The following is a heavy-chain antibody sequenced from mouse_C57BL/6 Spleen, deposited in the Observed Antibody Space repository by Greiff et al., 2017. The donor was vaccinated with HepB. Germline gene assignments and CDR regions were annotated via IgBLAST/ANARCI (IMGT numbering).Heavy chain of an antibody. D-gene: IGHD3-1*01. CDR2: ILPGSGST. CDR1: GYTFTGYW. V-gene: IGHV1-9*01. CDR3: GRSGASYAMDY. J-gene: IGHJ4*01. Sequence: VQLQQSGAELMKPGASVKLSCKATGYTFTGYWIEWVKQRPGHGLEWIGEILPGSGSTNYNEKFKGKATFTADTSSNTAYMQLSSLTTEDSAVCDCGRSGASYAMDYWGQGTSVTVSS.